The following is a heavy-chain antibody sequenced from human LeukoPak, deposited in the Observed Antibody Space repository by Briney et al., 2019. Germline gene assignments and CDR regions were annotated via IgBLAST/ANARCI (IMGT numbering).Heavy chain of an antibody. V-gene: IGHV1-3*01. J-gene: IGHJ4*02. CDR2: INAGNGNT. D-gene: IGHD3-10*01. Sequence: GASVKVSCKASGYTFSTYAMHWVRQAPGQRLECMGWINAGNGNTEYSQKFQGRVTITRDTSASTAYMELSSLRSEDTAVYYCAREGSFRGRFFDYWGQGTLVTVSS. CDR3: AREGSFRGRFFDY. CDR1: GYTFSTYA.